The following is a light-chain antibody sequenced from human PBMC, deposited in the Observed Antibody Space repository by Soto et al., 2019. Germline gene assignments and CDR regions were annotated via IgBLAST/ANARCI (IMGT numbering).Light chain of an antibody. CDR3: HQSFTTPHT. CDR2: AAS. V-gene: IGKV1-39*01. Sequence: DIQMTQSPSSLSASVGDRVTITCRASQSISDYLSWYQQKPGKAPNLLIYAASNLQGGVPSRFRGSGSGIDFTLTISSLQPEDSATYYCHQSFTTPHTFGQGTKLEIK. J-gene: IGKJ2*01. CDR1: QSISDY.